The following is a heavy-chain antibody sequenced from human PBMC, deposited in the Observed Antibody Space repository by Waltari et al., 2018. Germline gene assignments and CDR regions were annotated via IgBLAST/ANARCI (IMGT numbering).Heavy chain of an antibody. V-gene: IGHV4-39*01. CDR1: GGSISSSSYY. J-gene: IGHJ3*02. CDR2: IYYSGST. Sequence: QLQLQESGPGLVKPSETLSLTCTVSGGSISSSSYYWGWIRQPPGKGLEWIGSIYYSGSTYYNPSLKSRVTISVDTSKNQFSLKLSSVTAADTAVYYCAGGYCTNGVCYAFDIWGQGTMVTVSS. D-gene: IGHD2-8*01. CDR3: AGGYCTNGVCYAFDI.